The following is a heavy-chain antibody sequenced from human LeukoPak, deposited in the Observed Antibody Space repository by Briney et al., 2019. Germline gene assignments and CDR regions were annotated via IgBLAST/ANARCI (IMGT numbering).Heavy chain of an antibody. D-gene: IGHD2-21*01. CDR1: GVTFHNFY. J-gene: IGHJ4*02. V-gene: IGHV3-74*01. Sequence: GALRLSCVVSGVTFHNFYIYWVRQAPGKGLEWISRISSDGSTTYYADFVKGRFTISRDNAKHTVYLHLNSLRAEDTATYYCAKPGFCDGDKCYYSVWGRGTLATVSS. CDR3: AKPGFCDGDKCYYSV. CDR2: ISSDGSTT.